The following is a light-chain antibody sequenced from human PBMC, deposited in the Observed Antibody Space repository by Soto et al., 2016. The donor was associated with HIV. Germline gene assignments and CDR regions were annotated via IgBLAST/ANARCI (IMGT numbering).Light chain of an antibody. Sequence: AIQMTQSPSSLSASVGDRVTITCRASQGINNELGWYQQKPGKAPKLLIYSTSTLGSGVPSRFSGSASGTDFTLTISSLQPEDSASYFCLQDYSYPYTFGQGTKLEIK. CDR3: LQDYSYPYT. V-gene: IGKV1-6*01. CDR1: QGINNE. CDR2: STS. J-gene: IGKJ2*01.